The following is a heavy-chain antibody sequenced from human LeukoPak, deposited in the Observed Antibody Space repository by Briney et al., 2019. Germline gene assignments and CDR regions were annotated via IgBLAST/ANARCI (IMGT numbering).Heavy chain of an antibody. D-gene: IGHD4-23*01. CDR3: AREGMDYGGNSVFVL. V-gene: IGHV1-2*02. CDR1: GYTFTGYY. J-gene: IGHJ4*02. CDR2: INPNSGGT. Sequence: ASVKVSCKASGYTFTGYYMHWVRQAPGQGLEWMGWINPNSGGTNYAQKFQGRVTWTSDTSITTAYMELSSLRSDDAAVYFCAREGMDYGGNSVFVLWGQGTLVTVSS.